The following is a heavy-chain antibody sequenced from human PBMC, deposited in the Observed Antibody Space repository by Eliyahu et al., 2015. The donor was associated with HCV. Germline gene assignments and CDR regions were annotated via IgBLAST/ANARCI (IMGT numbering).Heavy chain of an antibody. J-gene: IGHJ4*02. V-gene: IGHV3-74*01. Sequence: EVQLVESGGGLVQPGGSLXLSCAASGFTFSDYWMHWVRQAPGMGLMWVSQINSDGTESRYADSVKGRFTVSRDNAKNTLYLQLNSLRAEDTAVYYCIRDNYGVDYWGQGTLVTVSS. CDR1: GFTFSDYW. CDR2: INSDGTES. CDR3: IRDNYGVDY. D-gene: IGHD4-11*01.